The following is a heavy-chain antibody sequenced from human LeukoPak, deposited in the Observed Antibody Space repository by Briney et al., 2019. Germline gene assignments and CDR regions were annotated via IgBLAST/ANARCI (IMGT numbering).Heavy chain of an antibody. CDR3: AKADYGDYAFDY. D-gene: IGHD4-17*01. V-gene: IGHV3-23*01. CDR2: VTHSGGDT. J-gene: IGHJ4*02. Sequence: GGPLRLSCAASGFTFRNYAMSWVRQAPGKGLAWVSAVTHSGGDTYYADSVEGRFTISRYNSNNALYLQMNSLRAEDTAVYYCAKADYGDYAFDYWGEGTLVTVSS. CDR1: GFTFRNYA.